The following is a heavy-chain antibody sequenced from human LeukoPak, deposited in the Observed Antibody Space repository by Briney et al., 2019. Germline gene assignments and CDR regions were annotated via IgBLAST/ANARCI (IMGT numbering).Heavy chain of an antibody. CDR2: MNPNSGNT. J-gene: IGHJ4*02. CDR1: GYTFTSYV. V-gene: IGHV1-8*01. D-gene: IGHD1-26*01. Sequence: ASVKVSCKASGYTFTSYVINWVRQATGQGLEWMGWMNPNSGNTGYAQKFQGRVTMTRNTSISTAYMELSSLRSEDTAVYYCATRYSGSYGLDYRGQGTLVTVSS. CDR3: ATRYSGSYGLDY.